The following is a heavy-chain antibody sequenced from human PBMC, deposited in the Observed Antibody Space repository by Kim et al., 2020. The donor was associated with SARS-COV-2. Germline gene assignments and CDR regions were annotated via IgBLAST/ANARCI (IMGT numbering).Heavy chain of an antibody. V-gene: IGHV4-59*08. J-gene: IGHJ4*02. CDR3: ARHYGDYVAFYY. CDR2: IYYSGST. CDR1: GGSISSYY. D-gene: IGHD4-17*01. Sequence: SETLSLTCTVSGGSISSYYWSWIRQPPGKGLEWIGYIYYSGSTNYNPSLKSRVTISVDTSKNQFSLKLSSVTAADTAVYYCARHYGDYVAFYYWGQGTLVTVSS.